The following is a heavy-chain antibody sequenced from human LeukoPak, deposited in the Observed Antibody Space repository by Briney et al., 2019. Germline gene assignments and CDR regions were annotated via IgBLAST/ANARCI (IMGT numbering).Heavy chain of an antibody. CDR3: ARDLVQSGYFDY. D-gene: IGHD1-1*01. V-gene: IGHV6-1*01. J-gene: IGHJ4*02. CDR2: TYYRSKWYN. CDR1: GDSVSSNSVA. Sequence: SQTLSLTCATSGDSVSSNSVAWNWIRQSPSRGLEWLGRTYYRSKWYNDYAVSVKSRIIINPDTSKNQFSLQLNSVTPEDTAVYYCARDLVQSGYFDYWGQGTLVTVSS.